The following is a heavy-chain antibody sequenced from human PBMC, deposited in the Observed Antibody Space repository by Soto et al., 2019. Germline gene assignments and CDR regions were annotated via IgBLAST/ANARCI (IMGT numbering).Heavy chain of an antibody. J-gene: IGHJ4*02. V-gene: IGHV3-23*01. CDR1: GLTFSSYA. CDR2: ISGSGGST. D-gene: IGHD6-19*01. CDR3: ARRSSGWYFDY. Sequence: EVQLLESGGGSVQPGGSLRLSCAASGLTFSSYAMSWVRQAPGKGLEWVSAISGSGGSTYYADSVKGRFTFTRDNSKNTLYLQMNSLRAEDTAVYYCARRSSGWYFDYWGQGTLVTVSS.